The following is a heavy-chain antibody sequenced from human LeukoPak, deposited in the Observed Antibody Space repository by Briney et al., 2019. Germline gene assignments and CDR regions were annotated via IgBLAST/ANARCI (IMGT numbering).Heavy chain of an antibody. Sequence: SVKVSCKASGGTFRSYAISWVRQAPGQGLEWMGRIIPIFGTRNYAQKFQGRVTITADESTSTAYMELSSLRSEDTAVYYCARAGAYDFWSGYLDSFDYWGQGTLVTVSS. V-gene: IGHV1-69*13. D-gene: IGHD3-3*01. CDR2: IIPIFGTR. CDR1: GGTFRSYA. J-gene: IGHJ4*02. CDR3: ARAGAYDFWSGYLDSFDY.